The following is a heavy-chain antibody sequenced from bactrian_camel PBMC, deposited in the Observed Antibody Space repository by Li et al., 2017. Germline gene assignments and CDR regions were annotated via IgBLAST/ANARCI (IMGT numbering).Heavy chain of an antibody. CDR1: GSAYSSDC. D-gene: IGHD1*01. Sequence: HVQLVESGGGSVLAGGSLRLSCVASGSAYSSDCMGWFRQVPGNEREPLASIDSDGRTSVADSVKGRFTISHDAAKNSVDLQMNSLKPDDTAVYYCAATGQMLSVAGCRTQGTQVT. J-gene: IGHJ4*01. V-gene: IGHV3S53*01. CDR2: IDSDGRT.